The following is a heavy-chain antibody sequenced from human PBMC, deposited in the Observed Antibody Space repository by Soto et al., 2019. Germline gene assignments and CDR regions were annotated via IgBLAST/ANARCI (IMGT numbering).Heavy chain of an antibody. CDR2: ISYDGTNK. Sequence: GSLRLSCAASGFTLSSHGVHWVRQAPGKGLDWVAVISYDGTNKYYADSVKGRFTISRDNSRNTVSLQINSLINEDTAVYYCARGAEFQVLHRDYFYGMDVWGQGTTVTVSS. J-gene: IGHJ6*02. D-gene: IGHD3-10*01. CDR3: ARGAEFQVLHRDYFYGMDV. CDR1: GFTLSSHG. V-gene: IGHV3-30-3*01.